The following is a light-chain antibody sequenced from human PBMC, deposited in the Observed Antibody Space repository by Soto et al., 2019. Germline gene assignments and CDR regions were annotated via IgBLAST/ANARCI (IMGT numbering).Light chain of an antibody. V-gene: IGKV4-1*01. Sequence: DIVMTQSPDSLAVSLGESATINCKSSQSVLYSSNNKNYLAWYQQKPGQPPKLLIYWTSTRESGVPDRFSGSGSGTDFTLTISSLQAEDVAVYYCQQYYSTLWTFDQGTKVDIK. CDR1: QSVLYSSNNKNY. J-gene: IGKJ1*01. CDR2: WTS. CDR3: QQYYSTLWT.